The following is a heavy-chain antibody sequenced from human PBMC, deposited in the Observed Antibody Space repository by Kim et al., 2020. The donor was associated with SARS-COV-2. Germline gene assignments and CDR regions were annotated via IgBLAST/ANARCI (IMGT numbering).Heavy chain of an antibody. D-gene: IGHD6-19*01. CDR2: INSDGSTI. Sequence: GGSLRLSCAASGFTFSSHWMHWVRQAPGKGLVWVSRINSDGSTISYADSVKGRFTISRDNAKDTLYLQMNSLRAEDTAVYYCARRQFTSGWYYFDYWGQG. V-gene: IGHV3-74*01. J-gene: IGHJ4*02. CDR3: ARRQFTSGWYYFDY. CDR1: GFTFSSHW.